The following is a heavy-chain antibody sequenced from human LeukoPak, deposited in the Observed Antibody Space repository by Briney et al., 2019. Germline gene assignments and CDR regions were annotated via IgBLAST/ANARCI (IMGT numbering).Heavy chain of an antibody. CDR3: ARSSEGRYYYDSSGFSYYYYYMDV. Sequence: PSETLSLTCTVSGGSISSYYWSWIRQPPRKGLEWIGYIYYSGTTYYNPSLRSRVTISVDTSKNQFSLKLSSVTAADTAVYYCARSSEGRYYYDSSGFSYYYYYMDVWGKGTTVTISS. J-gene: IGHJ6*03. V-gene: IGHV4-59*01. D-gene: IGHD3-22*01. CDR2: IYYSGTT. CDR1: GGSISSYY.